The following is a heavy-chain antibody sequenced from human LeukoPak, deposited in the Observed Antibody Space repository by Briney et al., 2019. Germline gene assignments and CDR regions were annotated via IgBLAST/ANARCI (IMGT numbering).Heavy chain of an antibody. J-gene: IGHJ6*03. V-gene: IGHV1-3*01. CDR3: ARDWFPKWERVYYYYMDV. CDR1: GYTFPSYA. D-gene: IGHD1-26*01. CDR2: INAGNGNT. Sequence: GASVKVSCKASGYTFPSYAMHWVRQAPGQRLEWMGWINAGNGNTKYSQEFQGRVTITRDTSASTAYMELSSLRSDDTAVYYCARDWFPKWERVYYYYMDVWGKGTTVTVSS.